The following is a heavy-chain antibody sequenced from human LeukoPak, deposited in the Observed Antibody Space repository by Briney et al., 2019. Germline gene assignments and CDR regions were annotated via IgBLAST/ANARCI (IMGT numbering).Heavy chain of an antibody. CDR1: GGSISSYY. J-gene: IGHJ4*02. D-gene: IGHD6-13*01. Sequence: SETLSHTCTVSGGSISSYYWSWIRQPPGKGLEWIGYIYYSGSTNYNPSLKSRVTISVDTSKNQFSLKLSSVTAADTAVYYCASMAAAGKGPLDYWGQGTLVTVSS. CDR3: ASMAAAGKGPLDY. CDR2: IYYSGST. V-gene: IGHV4-59*08.